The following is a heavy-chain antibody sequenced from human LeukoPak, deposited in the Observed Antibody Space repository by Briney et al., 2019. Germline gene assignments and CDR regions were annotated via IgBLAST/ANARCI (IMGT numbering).Heavy chain of an antibody. CDR3: ARGRSITLLRGVAMSDGFDI. CDR1: IFTFNPYS. Sequence: GGSLRLSCAASIFTFNPYSMNWVRQAPGKRLEWVSFIDTSTSYIYYGDSVKGRFTISRDNAKNSLYLQMNGLRAEDTAVYYCARGRSITLLRGVAMSDGFDIWGQGAMVTVSS. J-gene: IGHJ3*02. D-gene: IGHD3-10*01. V-gene: IGHV3-21*01. CDR2: IDTSTSYI.